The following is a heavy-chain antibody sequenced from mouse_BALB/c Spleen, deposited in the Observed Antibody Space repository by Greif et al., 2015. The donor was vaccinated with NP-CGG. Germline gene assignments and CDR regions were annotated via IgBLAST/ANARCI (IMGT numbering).Heavy chain of an antibody. V-gene: IGHV1S29*02. J-gene: IGHJ3*01. Sequence: EVQLQQSGPELVKPGASVKISCKASGYTFTDYNMHWVKQSRGKSLEWIGYIYPYNGGTGYNQKFKSKATLTVDNSSSTAYMELRSLTSEDSAVYYCARIYGSSYWFAYWGQGTLVTVSA. CDR3: ARIYGSSYWFAY. CDR1: GYTFTDYN. D-gene: IGHD1-1*01. CDR2: IYPYNGGT.